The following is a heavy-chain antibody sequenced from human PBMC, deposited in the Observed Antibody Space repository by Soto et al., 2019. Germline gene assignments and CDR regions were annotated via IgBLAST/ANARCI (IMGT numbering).Heavy chain of an antibody. V-gene: IGHV1-46*03. Sequence: ASVKVSCKASGYTFTSYYMHWVRQASGQGLEWMGIINPSGGSTSYAQKFQGRVTMTRDTSTSTVYMELSSLRSEDTAVYYCARDGMDIVVVPAAMDTGWFDPWGQGTLVTVSS. CDR1: GYTFTSYY. CDR3: ARDGMDIVVVPAAMDTGWFDP. J-gene: IGHJ5*02. D-gene: IGHD2-2*03. CDR2: INPSGGST.